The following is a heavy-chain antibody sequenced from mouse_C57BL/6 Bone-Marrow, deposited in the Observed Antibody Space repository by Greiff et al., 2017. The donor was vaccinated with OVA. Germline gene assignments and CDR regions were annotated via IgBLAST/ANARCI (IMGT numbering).Heavy chain of an antibody. CDR2: IWSGGST. V-gene: IGHV2-2*01. D-gene: IGHD1-1*01. Sequence: QVQLQQSGPGLVQPSQSLSITCTVSGFSLTSYGVHWVRQSPGKGLEWLGVIWSGGSTDYNAAFISRLSISKDNSKSQVFLKMNSLQADDTAIYYCARRGPYGRGYFDVWGTGTTVTVPS. CDR1: GFSLTSYG. J-gene: IGHJ1*03. CDR3: ARRGPYGRGYFDV.